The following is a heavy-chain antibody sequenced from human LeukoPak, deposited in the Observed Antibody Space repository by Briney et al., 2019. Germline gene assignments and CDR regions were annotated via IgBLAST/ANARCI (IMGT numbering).Heavy chain of an antibody. CDR1: GFSFSSYG. Sequence: GGSLRLSCAASGFSFSSYGISWVRQAPGKGLEWVSTINTSGGTTYYADSVKGRFTTSRDNSKNTLYLQMNSLRAEDTAVYYCAKPARTDYADYWGQGTLVTVSS. V-gene: IGHV3-23*01. CDR3: AKPARTDYADY. J-gene: IGHJ4*02. CDR2: INTSGGTT. D-gene: IGHD1-14*01.